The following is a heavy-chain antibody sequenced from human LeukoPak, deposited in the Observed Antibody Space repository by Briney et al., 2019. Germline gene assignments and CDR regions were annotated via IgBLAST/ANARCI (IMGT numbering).Heavy chain of an antibody. CDR3: ARHAIRNYDILTGYYTRGRNWFDP. CDR2: IYYSGST. Sequence: SETLSLTCTVSGGSISSNNYYWGWIRQPPGKGLEWIGSIYYSGSTNYNPSLKSRVTISVDTSKNQFSLKLSSVTAADTAVYYCARHAIRNYDILTGYYTRGRNWFDPWGQGTLVTVSS. J-gene: IGHJ5*02. CDR1: GGSISSNNYY. V-gene: IGHV4-39*01. D-gene: IGHD3-9*01.